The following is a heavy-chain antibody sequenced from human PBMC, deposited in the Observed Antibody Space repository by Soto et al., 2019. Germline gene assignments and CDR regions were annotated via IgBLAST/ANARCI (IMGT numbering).Heavy chain of an antibody. J-gene: IGHJ4*02. Sequence: EVQLLESGGGLVQPGGSWGLSWAASGFPFSSYALSWVRQAQGKGLEWVSGLSGSGVSTYYADSVKGRFTISRDNSKNTLYLQMNSLRAEDTAVYYCAKADSSSWFSFDYWGQGTLVTASS. D-gene: IGHD6-13*01. CDR2: LSGSGVST. CDR3: AKADSSSWFSFDY. CDR1: GFPFSSYA. V-gene: IGHV3-23*01.